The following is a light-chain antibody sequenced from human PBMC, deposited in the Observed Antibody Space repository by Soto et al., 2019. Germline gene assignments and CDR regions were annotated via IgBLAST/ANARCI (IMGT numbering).Light chain of an antibody. CDR2: AAS. Sequence: DIQMTQSPSSLSASVGDRVTIACRASQDISNCLAWYQQKPGKVPKLLIYAASTLQSGVPSRFSGSGSGTDFTLTISSLQPEDVATYYCQKYNTFSRFTFGPGTKVDI. CDR3: QKYNTFSRFT. CDR1: QDISNC. V-gene: IGKV1-27*01. J-gene: IGKJ3*01.